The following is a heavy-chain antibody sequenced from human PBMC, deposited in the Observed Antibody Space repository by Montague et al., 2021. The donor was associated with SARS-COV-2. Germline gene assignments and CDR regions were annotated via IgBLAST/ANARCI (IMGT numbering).Heavy chain of an antibody. V-gene: IGHV4-4*02. CDR1: GGSISSSNW. J-gene: IGHJ4*02. D-gene: IGHD3-10*01. CDR2: IYHSGST. Sequence: SETLSLTCAVSGGSISSSNWWSWVRQPPGKGLEWIGEIYHSGSTNYNQSLKSRVTISVDKSKNQFSLKLSSVTAAGKAVYYCASGTIWFGELLTLWYFDYWGQGTLVTVSS. CDR3: ASGTIWFGELLTLWYFDY.